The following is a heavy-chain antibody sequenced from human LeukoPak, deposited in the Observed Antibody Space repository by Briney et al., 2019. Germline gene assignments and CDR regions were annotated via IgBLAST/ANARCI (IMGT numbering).Heavy chain of an antibody. Sequence: ASVKVSCKASGNTFTSNAMNWVRQAPGQGLGWMGWINTNTGNPTYAQGFTGRFVFSLDTSVSTAYLQISSLKAEDTAVYYCARAPLGSRDYYYGMDVWGQGTTVTVSS. J-gene: IGHJ6*02. CDR3: ARAPLGSRDYYYGMDV. V-gene: IGHV7-4-1*02. CDR1: GNTFTSNA. D-gene: IGHD6-13*01. CDR2: INTNTGNP.